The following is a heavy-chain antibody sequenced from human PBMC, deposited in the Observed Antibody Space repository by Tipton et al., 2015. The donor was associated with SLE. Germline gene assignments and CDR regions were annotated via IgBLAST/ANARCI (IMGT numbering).Heavy chain of an antibody. CDR1: GGSISSSSYY. J-gene: IGHJ4*02. CDR3: ATGMEYCSGGSCYWAFDY. CDR2: IYYSGST. V-gene: IGHV4-39*07. D-gene: IGHD2-15*01. Sequence: TLSLTCTVSGGSISSSSYYWGWIRQPPGKGLEWIGSIYYSGSTYYNPSLKSRVTISVDTSKNQFSLKLSSVTAADTAVYYCATGMEYCSGGSCYWAFDYWGQGTLVTVSS.